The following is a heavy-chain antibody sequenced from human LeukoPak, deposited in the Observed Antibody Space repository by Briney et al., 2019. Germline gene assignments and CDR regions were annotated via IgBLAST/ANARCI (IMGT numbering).Heavy chain of an antibody. V-gene: IGHV4-30-4*01. D-gene: IGHD2-2*01. J-gene: IGHJ5*02. CDR1: GGSISSGDYY. Sequence: SETLSLICTVSGGSISSGDYYWSWFRQPPGTGLEWIGYIYYSGSTYYNPSLKSRVTISVDTSKNQFSLKLSSVTAADTAVYYCARGLPYCSSTSCHGIDPWGQGTLVTVSS. CDR2: IYYSGST. CDR3: ARGLPYCSSTSCHGIDP.